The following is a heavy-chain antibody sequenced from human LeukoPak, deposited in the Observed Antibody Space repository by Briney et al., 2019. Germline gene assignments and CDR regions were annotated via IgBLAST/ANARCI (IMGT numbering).Heavy chain of an antibody. J-gene: IGHJ6*03. D-gene: IGHD3-10*01. CDR3: ARVEEGYGSGRRENFYYYYMDV. Sequence: ASETLSLTCTVSGGSISRYYWSWIGQPPGKGLECIGYIHYSGSTNYSPSLKSRVTISVDTSKNQFSLKLSSVTAADTAVYYCARVEEGYGSGRRENFYYYYMDVWGKGTTVTISS. CDR2: IHYSGST. V-gene: IGHV4-59*01. CDR1: GGSISRYY.